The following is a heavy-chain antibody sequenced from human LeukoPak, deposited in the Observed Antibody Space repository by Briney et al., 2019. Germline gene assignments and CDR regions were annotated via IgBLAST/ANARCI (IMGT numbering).Heavy chain of an antibody. CDR2: INWNGGST. D-gene: IGHD6-13*01. Sequence: GGSLRLSCAASGFTFDDYGMSWVRQAPGKGLEWVSGINWNGGSTGYADSVKGRFTISRDNAKNSLYLQMNSLRAEDTALYYCARVRIAAAGTPFDYWGQGTLVTVSS. V-gene: IGHV3-20*04. CDR1: GFTFDDYG. J-gene: IGHJ4*02. CDR3: ARVRIAAAGTPFDY.